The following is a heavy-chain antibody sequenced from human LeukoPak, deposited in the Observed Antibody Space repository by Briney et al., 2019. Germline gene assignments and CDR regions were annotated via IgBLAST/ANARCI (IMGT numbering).Heavy chain of an antibody. D-gene: IGHD3-10*01. CDR3: ARIVLVRGVIYYGMDV. V-gene: IGHV3-48*04. J-gene: IGHJ6*02. CDR2: ISSSTSTI. CDR1: GFTFSSYS. Sequence: GGSLGLSCAASGFTFSSYSMNWVRQAPGKGLEWVSYISSSTSTIYYADSVKGRFTISRDNAKNSLYLQMNSLRAEDTAVYYCARIVLVRGVIYYGMDVWGQGTTVTVSS.